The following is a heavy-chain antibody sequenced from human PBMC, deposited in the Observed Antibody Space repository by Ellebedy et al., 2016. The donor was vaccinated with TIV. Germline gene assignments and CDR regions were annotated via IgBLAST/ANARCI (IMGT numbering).Heavy chain of an antibody. CDR3: ARETHYYDSRSDYPWGS. CDR2: INAGNGKT. CDR1: GYTFTTYT. V-gene: IGHV1-3*01. D-gene: IGHD3-22*01. Sequence: ASVKVSXKASGYTFTTYTMHWVRQAPGQGLEWMGWINAGNGKTKSSQKFQDRVTITRDTSASTAYMELSNLRSEDTAIYYCARETHYYDSRSDYPWGSWGQGTLVTVSS. J-gene: IGHJ5*02.